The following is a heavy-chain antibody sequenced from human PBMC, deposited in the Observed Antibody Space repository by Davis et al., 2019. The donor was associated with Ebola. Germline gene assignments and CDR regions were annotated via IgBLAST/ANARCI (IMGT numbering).Heavy chain of an antibody. J-gene: IGHJ4*02. CDR1: GGSFSGYY. CDR3: ARDGGIAAAGLDY. V-gene: IGHV4-31*11. CDR2: IYYSGST. Sequence: SETLSLTCAVYGGSFSGYYWSWIRQHPGKGLEWIGYIYYSGSTYYNPSLKSRVTISVDTSKNQFSLKLSSATAADTAVYYCARDGGIAAAGLDYWGQGTLVTVSS. D-gene: IGHD6-13*01.